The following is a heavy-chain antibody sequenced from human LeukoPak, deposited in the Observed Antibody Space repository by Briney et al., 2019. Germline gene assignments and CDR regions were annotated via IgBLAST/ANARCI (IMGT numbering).Heavy chain of an antibody. CDR2: INAGNGNT. D-gene: IGHD3-9*01. V-gene: IGHV1-3*01. CDR1: GYTFTSYA. Sequence: ASVKVSRKASGYTFTSYAMHWVRQAPGQRLEWMGWINAGNGNTKYSQKFQGRVTITRDTSASTAYMELSSLRSEDTAVCYCARWATYDILTGYYLGWFDPWGQGTLVTVSS. J-gene: IGHJ5*02. CDR3: ARWATYDILTGYYLGWFDP.